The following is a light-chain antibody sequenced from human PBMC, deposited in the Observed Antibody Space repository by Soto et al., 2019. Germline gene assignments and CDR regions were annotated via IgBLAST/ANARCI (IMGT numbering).Light chain of an antibody. J-gene: IGKJ5*01. CDR1: QGISSY. V-gene: IGKV1-9*01. CDR2: AAS. CDR3: QQLNTLPFT. Sequence: DVHLTQSPSFLSASVGDRVTITCRASQGISSYLAWYQQKPGKVPSLLIHAASTLQSGVPSRFSGSGSGTEFTLTISGLLPEDFATYHCQQLNTLPFTFGQGTRLEIK.